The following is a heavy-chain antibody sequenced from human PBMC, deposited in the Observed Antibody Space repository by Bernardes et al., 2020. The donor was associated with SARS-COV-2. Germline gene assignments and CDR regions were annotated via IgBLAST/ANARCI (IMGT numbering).Heavy chain of an antibody. Sequence: SETLSLTCAVYGGSFSGSYWSWIRQPPGPGLAWIGELNHSGSTNYNPSLKSRVTISVDTSKNQFSLKLSSVTAADTAVYYCARATEFLGYGSGSIFDYWGQGTLVTGSS. D-gene: IGHD3-10*01. CDR3: ARATEFLGYGSGSIFDY. V-gene: IGHV4-34*01. CDR2: LNHSGST. J-gene: IGHJ4*02. CDR1: GGSFSGSY.